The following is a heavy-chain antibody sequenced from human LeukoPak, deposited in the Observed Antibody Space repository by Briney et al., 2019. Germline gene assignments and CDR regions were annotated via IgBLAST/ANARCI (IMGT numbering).Heavy chain of an antibody. D-gene: IGHD2-2*01. J-gene: IGHJ6*03. CDR1: GATFTSYA. CDR3: ASSAGDIVVVPAAPRGNYYYYYYMDV. CDR2: IIPIFGTA. Sequence: GASVKVSCKASGATFTSYAISWVRQAPGQGLEGRGGIIPIFGTANSAQKFQGRVTITADKSTSTAYMELSSLRSEDTAVYYCASSAGDIVVVPAAPRGNYYYYYYMDVWGKGTTVTVSS. V-gene: IGHV1-69*06.